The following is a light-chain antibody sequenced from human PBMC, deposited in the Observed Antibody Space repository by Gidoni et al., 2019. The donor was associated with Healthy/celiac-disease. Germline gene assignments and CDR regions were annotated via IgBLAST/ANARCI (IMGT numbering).Light chain of an antibody. CDR3: QHGYRTPRLT. Sequence: DIQLTQSPSYLSASVGDRLTITCRARQSISSYLNWYQQKPGKAPKLLIYAASSLQSGVPSRFSGSASGTDFTLTISSLQPEDFATYCCQHGYRTPRLTFGGGTKVEIK. J-gene: IGKJ4*01. V-gene: IGKV1-39*01. CDR2: AAS. CDR1: QSISSY.